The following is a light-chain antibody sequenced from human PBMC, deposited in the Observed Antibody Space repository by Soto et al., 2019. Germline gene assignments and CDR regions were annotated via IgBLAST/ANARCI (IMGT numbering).Light chain of an antibody. Sequence: DVVMTQSPLSLPVTLGQPASISCRSSQSLVYSDGNTYLSWFQQRPGQSPRRLIYKVSNRDSGVPDRFSGSGSGTDFTLKISRVEAEDVGVYYCMQGTHWPPITFGQGTRLEMK. CDR1: QSLVYSDGNTY. CDR2: KVS. V-gene: IGKV2-30*01. CDR3: MQGTHWPPIT. J-gene: IGKJ5*01.